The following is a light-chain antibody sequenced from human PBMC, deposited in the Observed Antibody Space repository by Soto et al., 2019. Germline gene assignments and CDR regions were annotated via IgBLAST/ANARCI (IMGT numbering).Light chain of an antibody. CDR3: QQHGRSQT. J-gene: IGKJ4*01. CDR1: QSVSSTF. Sequence: EIVLTQSPGTLSLSPGERATLSCRASQSVSSTFLAWYQQKPGQAPRLLIYGASSRATGIPDRFSGSGSGTDFTLTISRLEPEDFAVYYCQQHGRSQTFGRGTKVDI. V-gene: IGKV3-20*01. CDR2: GAS.